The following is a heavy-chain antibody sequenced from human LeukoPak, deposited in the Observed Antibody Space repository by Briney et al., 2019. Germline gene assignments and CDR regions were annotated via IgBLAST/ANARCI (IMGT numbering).Heavy chain of an antibody. CDR2: IRYDGSNK. CDR3: SKDPRRGWFGQFGLDY. D-gene: IGHD3-10*01. J-gene: IGHJ4*02. CDR1: GFTFSSYG. Sequence: GRSLRLSCAASGFTFSSYGMHWVRQAPGKGLEWVAVIRYDGSNKYYVDSVKGRFTISRDNSKNTLYLQMNSLRAEDTAVYYCSKDPRRGWFGQFGLDYWGQEPLVTVPS. V-gene: IGHV3-30*02.